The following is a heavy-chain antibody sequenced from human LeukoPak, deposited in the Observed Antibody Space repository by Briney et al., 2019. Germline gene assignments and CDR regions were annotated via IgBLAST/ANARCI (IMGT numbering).Heavy chain of an antibody. D-gene: IGHD3-10*01. J-gene: IGHJ3*02. CDR1: GFTFSSYE. CDR2: ISSSGSTI. CDR3: ARDSYGSGIRAFDI. V-gene: IGHV3-48*03. Sequence: GGSLRLSCAASGFTFSSYEMNWVRQAPGKGLEWVSYISSSGSTIYYADSVKGRFTIFRDNAKNSLYLQMNSLRAEDTAVYYCARDSYGSGIRAFDIWGQGTMVTVSS.